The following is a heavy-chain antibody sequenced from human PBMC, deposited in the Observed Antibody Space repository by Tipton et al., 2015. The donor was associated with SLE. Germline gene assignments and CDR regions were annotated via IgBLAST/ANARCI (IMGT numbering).Heavy chain of an antibody. CDR3: AGPYSSSYNWFDP. CDR2: INHSGST. D-gene: IGHD6-6*01. Sequence: TLSLTCAVYGGSFSGYYWSWIRQPPGKGLEWIGEINHSGSTNYNPSLKSRVTISVDTSKNQFSLKLSSVTAADTAVYYCAGPYSSSYNWFDPWGQGTLVTVSS. V-gene: IGHV4-34*01. J-gene: IGHJ5*02. CDR1: GGSFSGYY.